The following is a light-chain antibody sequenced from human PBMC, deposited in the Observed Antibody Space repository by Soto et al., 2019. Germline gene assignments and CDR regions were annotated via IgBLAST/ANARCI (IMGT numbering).Light chain of an antibody. V-gene: IGKV3-11*01. CDR3: QQRSNWIT. CDR1: QSVSSY. CDR2: DAS. J-gene: IGKJ5*01. Sequence: ELVLTQSPSTLSLSPCERATLSCRASQSVSSYLAWYQQKPGQAPRLLIYDASNRATGIPARFSGSGSGTDFTLTISSLEPEDFAVYYCQQRSNWITFGQGTRLEI.